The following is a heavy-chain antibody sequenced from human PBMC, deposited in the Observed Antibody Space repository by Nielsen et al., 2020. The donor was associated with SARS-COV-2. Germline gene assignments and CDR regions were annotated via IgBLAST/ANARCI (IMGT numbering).Heavy chain of an antibody. V-gene: IGHV4-31*02. J-gene: IGHJ6*02. CDR2: IYYSGST. Sequence: PGKGLEWIGYIYYSGSTYYNPSLKSRVTISVDTSKNQFSLKLSSVTAADTAVYYCARGFPIAAAGTSVGGGYYYYGMDVWGQGTTVTVSS. D-gene: IGHD6-13*01. CDR3: ARGFPIAAAGTSVGGGYYYYGMDV.